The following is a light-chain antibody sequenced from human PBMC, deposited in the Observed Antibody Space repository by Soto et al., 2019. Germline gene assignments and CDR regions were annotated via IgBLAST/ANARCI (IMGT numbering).Light chain of an antibody. CDR1: QSLLHSNGYNY. CDR2: LGS. J-gene: IGKJ1*01. V-gene: IGKV2-28*01. Sequence: DIVMTQSPLSLPVTPGEPASISCRSSQSLLHSNGYNYLDWYLQKPGQSPQLLIYLGSNRASGVPDRFNCSGSGTDFTLKISRVEAEDVGVYYCMQALQTPKTFGQGTRVEIK. CDR3: MQALQTPKT.